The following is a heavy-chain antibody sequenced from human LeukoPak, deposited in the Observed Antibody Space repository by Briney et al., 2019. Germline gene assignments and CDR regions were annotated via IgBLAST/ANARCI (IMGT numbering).Heavy chain of an antibody. D-gene: IGHD2-15*01. CDR3: AREGSLSDYCSGGSCYSLFAPRPFDY. J-gene: IGHJ4*02. CDR2: TYSTGSS. V-gene: IGHV4-4*07. Sequence: SETLSLTCTVSGGSISSYYWSWIRQPAGEGLEWIGHTYSTGSSNYNPSLKSRFTLSVDRSKNQFSLRLNSVTAEDTAVYYCAREGSLSDYCSGGSCYSLFAPRPFDYWGQGTLVTVSS. CDR1: GGSISSYY.